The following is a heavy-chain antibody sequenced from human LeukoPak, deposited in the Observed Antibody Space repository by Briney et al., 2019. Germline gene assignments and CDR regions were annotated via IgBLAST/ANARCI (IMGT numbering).Heavy chain of an antibody. J-gene: IGHJ4*02. CDR3: ARELHYYDSSGYYQNYFDY. D-gene: IGHD3-22*01. V-gene: IGHV4-31*03. CDR1: GDSMSSADHY. CDR2: IHYRGNT. Sequence: KTSETLSLTCTVSGDSMSSADHYWSWIRQHSGNGLEWIGNIHYRGNTYSNPSLKSRVSISVDASKNQFSLKLNSVTAADTAVYYCARELHYYDSSGYYQNYFDYWGQGTLVTVSS.